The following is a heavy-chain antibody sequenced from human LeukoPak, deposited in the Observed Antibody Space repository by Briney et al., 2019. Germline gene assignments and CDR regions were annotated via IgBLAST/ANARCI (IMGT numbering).Heavy chain of an antibody. V-gene: IGHV3-21*01. Sequence: GGSLRLSCAASGFTFNTFNMNWVRQAPGKGLEWVSSITSGGDYIYYADSVKGRFTTSRDNAKNSLSLQPNNLRVEDTAVYYCARGHYDVLAASYKWTPDYWGQGTLVTVSS. CDR2: ITSGGDYI. CDR3: ARGHYDVLAASYKWTPDY. CDR1: GFTFNTFN. D-gene: IGHD3-9*01. J-gene: IGHJ4*02.